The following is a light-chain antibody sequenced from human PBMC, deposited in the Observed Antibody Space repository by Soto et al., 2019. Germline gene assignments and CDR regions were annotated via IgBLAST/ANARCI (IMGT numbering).Light chain of an antibody. J-gene: IGKJ1*01. CDR1: QSVSSNF. V-gene: IGKV3-20*01. CDR2: DAS. Sequence: EIVLTQSPGTLSLSPGERATLSCRASQSVSSNFLAWYQQKPGQAPRLFIYDASNRATGIPDRFSGSGSGTDFTLTISRLEPEDFAVYYCQQYSSSPRTFGQGTKVDNK. CDR3: QQYSSSPRT.